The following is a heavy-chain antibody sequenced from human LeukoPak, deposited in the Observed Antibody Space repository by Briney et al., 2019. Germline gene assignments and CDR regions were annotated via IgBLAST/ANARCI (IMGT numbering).Heavy chain of an antibody. CDR3: AKSPGYDFWSGYQYYFDY. J-gene: IGHJ4*02. CDR1: GFTFSSYA. V-gene: IGHV3-23*01. Sequence: GSLGLSCAASGFTFSSYAMSWVRQAPGKGLEWVSAISGSGGSTYYADSVKGRFTISRDNSKNTLYLQMNSLRAEDTAVYYCAKSPGYDFWSGYQYYFDYWGQGTLVTVSS. CDR2: ISGSGGST. D-gene: IGHD3-3*01.